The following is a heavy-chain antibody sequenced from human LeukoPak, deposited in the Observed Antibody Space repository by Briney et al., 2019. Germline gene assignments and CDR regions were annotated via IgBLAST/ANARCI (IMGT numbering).Heavy chain of an antibody. J-gene: IGHJ6*02. CDR1: GFTVSSNY. Sequence: GGSLRLSCAASGFTVSSNYMSWVRQAPGTGLEWVSVIYSGGSTYYADSVKGRFTISRDNSKNTLYLQMNSLRAEDTAVYYCAREESRGVIYYYGMDVWGQGTTVTVSS. D-gene: IGHD3-10*01. CDR3: AREESRGVIYYYGMDV. CDR2: IYSGGST. V-gene: IGHV3-66*01.